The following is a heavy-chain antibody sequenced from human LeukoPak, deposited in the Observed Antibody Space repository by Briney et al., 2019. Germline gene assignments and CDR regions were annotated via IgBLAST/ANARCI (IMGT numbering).Heavy chain of an antibody. D-gene: IGHD3-10*01. J-gene: IGHJ4*02. CDR3: ARDSVWFGELSLDY. Sequence: SETLSLTCTVSGGSISSSSYYWGWIRQPPGKGLEWIGSIYYSGSTYYNPSLKSRVTISVDTSKNQFSLKLSSVTAADTAVYYCARDSVWFGELSLDYWGQGTLVTASS. V-gene: IGHV4-39*07. CDR2: IYYSGST. CDR1: GGSISSSSYY.